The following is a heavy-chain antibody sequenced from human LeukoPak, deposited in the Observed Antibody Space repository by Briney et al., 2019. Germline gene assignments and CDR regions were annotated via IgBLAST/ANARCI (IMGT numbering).Heavy chain of an antibody. CDR3: AKDLLLGELLPIDP. J-gene: IGHJ5*02. D-gene: IGHD1-26*01. CDR1: GFTFSSYG. Sequence: GGSLRLSCAASGFTFSSYGMYWVRQAPGKGLEWVAFVRYDGTDKYYADSVQGRFTISRDDSKNTLYLQMNSLRAEDTAVYYCAKDLLLGELLPIDPWGQGTLVTVSS. CDR2: VRYDGTDK. V-gene: IGHV3-30*02.